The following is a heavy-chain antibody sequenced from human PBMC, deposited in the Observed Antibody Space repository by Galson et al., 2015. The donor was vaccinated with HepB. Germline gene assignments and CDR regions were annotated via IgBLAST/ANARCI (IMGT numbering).Heavy chain of an antibody. CDR3: ARAPSYYDILTGYYKGADYFDY. J-gene: IGHJ4*02. D-gene: IGHD3-9*01. Sequence: SLRLSCAASGFMFSSYAMSWVRQAPGKGLEWVSYISSSSSYTNYADSVKGRFTISRDNAKNSLYLQMNSLRAEDTAVYYCARAPSYYDILTGYYKGADYFDYWGQGTLVTVSS. CDR2: ISSSSSYT. CDR1: GFMFSSYA. V-gene: IGHV3-11*06.